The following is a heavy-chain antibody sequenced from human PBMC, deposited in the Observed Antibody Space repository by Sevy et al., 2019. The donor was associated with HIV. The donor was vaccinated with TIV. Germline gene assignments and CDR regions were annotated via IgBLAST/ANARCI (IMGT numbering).Heavy chain of an antibody. V-gene: IGHV4-38-2*02. CDR2: IYDGGST. D-gene: IGHD3-10*01. Sequence: SETLSLTCTVSGFSISSDYYWGWIRQPPGKGREWIGSIYDGGSTYYNPSLKSRVTISIDTSKNQFSLKLSSVTAADTAVYYCARDYYGSGSYYEFVYWGQGTLVTVSS. CDR3: ARDYYGSGSYYEFVY. J-gene: IGHJ4*02. CDR1: GFSISSDYY.